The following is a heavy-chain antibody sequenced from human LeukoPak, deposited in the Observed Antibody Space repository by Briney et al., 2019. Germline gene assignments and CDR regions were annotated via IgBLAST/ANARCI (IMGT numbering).Heavy chain of an antibody. J-gene: IGHJ6*03. CDR2: INTDGGHS. V-gene: IGHV3-74*03. CDR3: TRDLNGYPYYYLDV. D-gene: IGHD5-18*01. CDR1: GFSFNNYL. Sequence: GGSLRLSCAGSGFSFNNYLMHWVRQAPGKGLVWVSRINTDGGHSMYADSVKGRFSISRDNTKNTLYLQMNSLRAEDTAVYYCTRDLNGYPYYYLDVWGKGTTVTVSS.